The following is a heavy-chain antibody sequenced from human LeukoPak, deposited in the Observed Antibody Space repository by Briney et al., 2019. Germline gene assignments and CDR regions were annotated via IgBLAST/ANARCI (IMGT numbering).Heavy chain of an antibody. Sequence: ASVNVSCKVSGYTLTELSMHWVRQAPGKGLEWMGGFDPEDGETIYAQKFQGRVIMTEDTSTDTAYMELSSLRSEDTAVYYCATDAARYYDSSGYYPLGYWGQGTLVTVSS. CDR2: FDPEDGET. CDR1: GYTLTELS. V-gene: IGHV1-24*01. D-gene: IGHD3-22*01. J-gene: IGHJ4*02. CDR3: ATDAARYYDSSGYYPLGY.